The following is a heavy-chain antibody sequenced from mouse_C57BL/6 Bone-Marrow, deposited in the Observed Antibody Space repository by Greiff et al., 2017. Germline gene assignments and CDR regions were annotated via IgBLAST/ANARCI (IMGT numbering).Heavy chain of an antibody. V-gene: IGHV1-15*01. CDR1: GYTFTDYE. CDR3: TSLMVVEEDY. J-gene: IGHJ2*01. CDR2: IDPETGGT. D-gene: IGHD1-1*01. Sequence: QVQLQQSGAELVRPGASVTLSCKASGYTFTDYEMHWVKQTPVPGLEWIGAIDPETGGTAYTQKFKGKAILTADKSSSTAYMERRSLTSEDAAVYYCTSLMVVEEDYWGQGTTRTVSS.